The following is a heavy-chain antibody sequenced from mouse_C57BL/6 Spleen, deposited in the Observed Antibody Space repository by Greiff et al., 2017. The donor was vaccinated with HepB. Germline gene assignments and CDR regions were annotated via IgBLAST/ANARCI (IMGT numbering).Heavy chain of an antibody. CDR1: GYTFTSYT. Sequence: QVQLQQSGAELARPGASVKMSCKASGYTFTSYTMHWVKQRPGQGLEWIGYINPSSGYTKYNQKFKDKATLTADKSSSTAYMQLSSLTSEDSAVYYCARKEGLRDAMDYWGQGTTLTVSS. CDR2: INPSSGYT. CDR3: ARKEGLRDAMDY. V-gene: IGHV1-4*01. J-gene: IGHJ4*01. D-gene: IGHD2-2*01.